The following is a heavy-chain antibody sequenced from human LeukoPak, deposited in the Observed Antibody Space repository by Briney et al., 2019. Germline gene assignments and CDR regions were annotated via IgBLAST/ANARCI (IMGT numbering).Heavy chain of an antibody. J-gene: IGHJ4*02. D-gene: IGHD3-10*01. CDR1: GYTLTELS. CDR2: INSYSGGT. CDR3: ARHGEVIYDY. Sequence: ASVKVSCKVSGYTLTELSVHWVRQAPGQGLEWMGWINSYSGGTNYAQRFQGRVTMTRDTSISTVYMELSRLRSDDTAVYYCARHGEVIYDYWGQGTLVTVSS. V-gene: IGHV1-2*02.